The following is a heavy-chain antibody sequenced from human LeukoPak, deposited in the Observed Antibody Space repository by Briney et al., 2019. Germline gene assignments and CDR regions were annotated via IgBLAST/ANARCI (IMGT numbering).Heavy chain of an antibody. CDR3: ARSERGVRGVTIKFYY. V-gene: IGHV4-34*01. CDR2: IKHSGST. Sequence: SETLSPTCAVYGGSFSGYYWRWVSHPPGKGLEWIGDIKHSGSTKYNPSLKSRVTISVDTSKNQFSLKLSSVTAADTAVYYCARSERGVRGVTIKFYYWGQGTLVTVSS. CDR1: GGSFSGYY. D-gene: IGHD3-10*01. J-gene: IGHJ4*02.